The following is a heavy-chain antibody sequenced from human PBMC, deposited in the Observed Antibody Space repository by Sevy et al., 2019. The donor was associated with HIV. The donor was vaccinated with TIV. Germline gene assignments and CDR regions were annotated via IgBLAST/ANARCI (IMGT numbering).Heavy chain of an antibody. V-gene: IGHV3-30-3*01. CDR3: ARDPANPAMYYFDY. J-gene: IGHJ4*02. CDR2: ISYDGSNK. CDR1: GFTFSSYA. Sequence: GGSLRLSCAASGFTFSSYAMHWVRQAPGKGLEWVAVISYDGSNKYYADSVKGRFTISRDNSKNTLYLQMNSVRAEDTAGYYCARDPANPAMYYFDYWGQGTLVTVSS.